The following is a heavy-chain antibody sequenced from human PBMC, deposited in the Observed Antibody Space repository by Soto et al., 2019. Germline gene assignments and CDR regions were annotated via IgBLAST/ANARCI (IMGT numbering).Heavy chain of an antibody. D-gene: IGHD3-10*01. J-gene: IGHJ4*02. CDR3: AKDIPYYYGSGGWDY. CDR1: GFTFDDYA. Sequence: EVQLVESGGGLVQPGRSLRLSCAASGFTFDDYAMHWVRQAPGKGLEWVSGISWNSGSIGYADSVKGRFTISRDNAKNSLYLQMNSLRAEDTALYYCAKDIPYYYGSGGWDYWGQGTLVTVSS. V-gene: IGHV3-9*01. CDR2: ISWNSGSI.